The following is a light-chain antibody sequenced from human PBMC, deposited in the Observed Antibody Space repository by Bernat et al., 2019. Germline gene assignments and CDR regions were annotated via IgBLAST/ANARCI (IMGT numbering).Light chain of an antibody. CDR3: QQYHVSPPT. J-gene: IGKJ1*01. CDR2: SAS. CDR1: QDISIS. Sequence: DIQMTQSPTLLSASVGDKVTITCRASQDISISLAWFQQKPGRAPKSLIYSASILQSEFPSKFSGSGYGTDFSLTISSLHPGDSATYYCQQYHVSPPTFGQGTKVEIK. V-gene: IGKV1-16*02.